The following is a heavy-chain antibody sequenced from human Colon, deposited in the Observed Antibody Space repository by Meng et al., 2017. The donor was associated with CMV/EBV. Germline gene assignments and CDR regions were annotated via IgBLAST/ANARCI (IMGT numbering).Heavy chain of an antibody. Sequence: SETLSLTCIVSGDSVSGDSYYWSWIRQPPGKGLEWIGYIYYSGSTNYNPSLKSRVTISVDTSKNQFSLKLSSVTAADTAVYYCARGGGVYYYYGMDVWGQGTTVTVSS. V-gene: IGHV4-61*01. D-gene: IGHD3-10*01. CDR2: IYYSGST. CDR1: GDSVSGDSYY. J-gene: IGHJ6*02. CDR3: ARGGGVYYYYGMDV.